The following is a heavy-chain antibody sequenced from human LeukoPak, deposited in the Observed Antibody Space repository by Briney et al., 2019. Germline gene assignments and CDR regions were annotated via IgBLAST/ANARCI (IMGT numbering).Heavy chain of an antibody. CDR2: INPHSAGT. Sequence: ASVKVSCKASGYSFTDKYMHWVRQAPGQGLEWMGRINPHSAGTHYGQKFQGRVTMTRDTSISTAYMELSRLTSDDTAVYYCARQGSWYYDFDNWGQGTLVTVSS. V-gene: IGHV1-2*06. J-gene: IGHJ4*02. CDR3: ARQGSWYYDFDN. D-gene: IGHD6-13*01. CDR1: GYSFTDKY.